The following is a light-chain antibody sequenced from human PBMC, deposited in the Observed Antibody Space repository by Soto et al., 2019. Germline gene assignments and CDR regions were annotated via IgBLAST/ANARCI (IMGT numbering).Light chain of an antibody. Sequence: DIQMTQSHSALSASVGDIVTITCRASQSVNIWLAWYRQKPGEAPKLLIYGGSTLERGVPSRFSGSGSGTEFTLTISSLQPDDFATFYCQQYDTYSRTFGQGTKVEVK. V-gene: IGKV1-5*03. CDR2: GGS. CDR1: QSVNIW. J-gene: IGKJ1*01. CDR3: QQYDTYSRT.